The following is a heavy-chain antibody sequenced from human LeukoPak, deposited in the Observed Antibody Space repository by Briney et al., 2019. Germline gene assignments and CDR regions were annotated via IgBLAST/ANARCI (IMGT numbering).Heavy chain of an antibody. CDR3: ARDSGYGSGRVDY. D-gene: IGHD3-10*01. Sequence: PGGSLRLSCAASGFTFSSYGMHWVRQAPGKGLEWVAVIWYDGSNKYYADSVKGRFTISRDNSKNTLYLQMNSLRAEDTAVYYCARDSGYGSGRVDYWGQGTLVTVSS. CDR2: IWYDGSNK. V-gene: IGHV3-33*01. CDR1: GFTFSSYG. J-gene: IGHJ4*02.